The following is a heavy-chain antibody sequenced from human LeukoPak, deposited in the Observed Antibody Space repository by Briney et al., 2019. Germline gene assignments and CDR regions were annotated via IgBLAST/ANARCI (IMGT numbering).Heavy chain of an antibody. CDR2: VRKDATEK. CDR3: AKRSGPNSGPFDS. V-gene: IGHV3-30*02. CDR1: GFIFTEYG. D-gene: IGHD1-1*01. J-gene: IGHJ4*02. Sequence: GGSLTLSCAASGFIFTEYGMYWVRQAPGKGLEWVAFVRKDATEKKYADSVEGRFTISRDDSENTVYLKMNNLRVDDTAVYYCAKRSGPNSGPFDSWGQGTPVNVSS.